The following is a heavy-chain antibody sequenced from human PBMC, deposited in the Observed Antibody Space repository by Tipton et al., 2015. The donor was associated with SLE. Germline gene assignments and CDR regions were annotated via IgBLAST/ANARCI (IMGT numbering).Heavy chain of an antibody. CDR2: ISSSSSYI. Sequence: SLRLSCAASGFTFSSYSMNWVRQAPGKGLEWVSSISSSSSYIYYADSVKGRFTISRDNAKNSLYLQMNSPRAEDTAVYYCARAYSGSYYPNFDYWGQGTLVTVSS. J-gene: IGHJ4*02. D-gene: IGHD1-26*01. V-gene: IGHV3-21*03. CDR3: ARAYSGSYYPNFDY. CDR1: GFTFSSYS.